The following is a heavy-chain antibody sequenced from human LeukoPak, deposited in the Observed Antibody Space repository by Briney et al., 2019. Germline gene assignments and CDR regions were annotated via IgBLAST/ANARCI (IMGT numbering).Heavy chain of an antibody. Sequence: PGGSLRLSCAASGFTFSSYAMSWVRQAPGKSLEWVSGIGGSGSRTYYADSVKGRFTISRDNAKNLLYLQMNSLRVEDTAFYYCAKDNRRHYTSGPNPDSLHWGQGALVTVSS. J-gene: IGHJ4*02. CDR1: GFTFSSYA. CDR3: AKDNRRHYTSGPNPDSLH. CDR2: IGGSGSRT. D-gene: IGHD6-19*01. V-gene: IGHV3-23*01.